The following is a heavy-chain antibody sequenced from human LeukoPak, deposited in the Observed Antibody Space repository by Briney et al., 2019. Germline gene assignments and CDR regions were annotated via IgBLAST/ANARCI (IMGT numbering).Heavy chain of an antibody. D-gene: IGHD6-19*01. Sequence: GGSLRLSCAASGFTFTTYAMSWVRQAPGKGLEWVSAITGSGGSTYYAESVKGRFTISRDNSKNTLYLQMNSLRAEDTAVYSCAKGSGSGWYGWFAPWGQGTLVTVSS. CDR2: ITGSGGST. CDR3: AKGSGSGWYGWFAP. J-gene: IGHJ5*02. V-gene: IGHV3-23*01. CDR1: GFTFTTYA.